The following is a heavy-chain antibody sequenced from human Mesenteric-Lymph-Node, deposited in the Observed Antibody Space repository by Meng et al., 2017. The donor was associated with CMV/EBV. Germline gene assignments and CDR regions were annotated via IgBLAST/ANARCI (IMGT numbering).Heavy chain of an antibody. CDR3: ARGGGTIFGVTYYYYYGMDV. CDR1: GYTFTSYD. V-gene: IGHV1-8*03. D-gene: IGHD3-3*01. Sequence: ASVKVSCKASGYTFTSYDINWVRQATGQGLEWMGWMNPNSGNTGYAQKFQGRVTITRNTSISTAYMELSSLRSKDTAVYYCARGGGTIFGVTYYYYYGMDVWGQGTTVTVSS. J-gene: IGHJ6*02. CDR2: MNPNSGNT.